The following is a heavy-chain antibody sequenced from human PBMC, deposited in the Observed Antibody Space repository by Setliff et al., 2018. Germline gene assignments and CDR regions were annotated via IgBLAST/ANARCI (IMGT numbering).Heavy chain of an antibody. CDR2: IIPIFGSP. J-gene: IGHJ4*02. Sequence: SVKVSCKASGDTLTTYAIHWARQAPGQGLEWMGMIIPIFGSPHYAQRFQDRVIITADVSTRTAYMDLSSLRSEDTAICYCARDSQLGFYYFDSWGRGTLVTVSS. D-gene: IGHD1-1*01. V-gene: IGHV1-69*13. CDR3: ARDSQLGFYYFDS. CDR1: GDTLTTYA.